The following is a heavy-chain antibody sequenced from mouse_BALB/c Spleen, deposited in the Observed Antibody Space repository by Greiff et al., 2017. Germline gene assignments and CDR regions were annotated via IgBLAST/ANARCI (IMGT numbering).Heavy chain of an antibody. Sequence: VQLQQSGAELAKPGASVKMSCKASGYTFTSYWMHWVNQRPGQGLEWIGYINPSTGYTEYNQKFKDKATLTADKSSSTAYMQLSSLTSEDSAVYYCARKVYYGYGDAMDYWGQGTSVTVSA. J-gene: IGHJ4*01. CDR3: ARKVYYGYGDAMDY. CDR2: INPSTGYT. V-gene: IGHV1-7*01. CDR1: GYTFTSYW. D-gene: IGHD1-2*01.